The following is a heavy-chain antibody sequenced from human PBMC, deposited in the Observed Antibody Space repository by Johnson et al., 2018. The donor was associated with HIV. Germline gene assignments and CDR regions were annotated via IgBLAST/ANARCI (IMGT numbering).Heavy chain of an antibody. V-gene: IGHV3-53*01. CDR1: GFTVSSNY. D-gene: IGHD3-10*01. J-gene: IGHJ3*02. CDR3: ARDRPYYYGSGDAFDI. CDR2: IYSGGHT. Sequence: VQLVESGGGLIQPGGSLRLSCAASGFTVSSNYMSWVRQAPGKGLEWVSVIYSGGHTYYADSVKGRFTLSRDNSKNTLYLQMNSLRAEDTAVYYCARDRPYYYGSGDAFDIWGQGTMVTVSS.